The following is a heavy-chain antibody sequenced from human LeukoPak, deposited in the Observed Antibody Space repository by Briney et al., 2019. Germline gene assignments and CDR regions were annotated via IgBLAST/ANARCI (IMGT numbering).Heavy chain of an antibody. CDR3: AKEAGYSGYDYPDY. V-gene: IGHV3-23*01. J-gene: IGHJ4*02. CDR1: GFTFSSYA. D-gene: IGHD5-12*01. Sequence: PGGSLRLSCAASGFTFSSYAMSWVRQAPGKGLEWVSGISGSAYSTYYADSVQGRFTISGDNSKDTLYLQMNSLRAEDTAVYYCAKEAGYSGYDYPDYWGQGTLVTVSS. CDR2: ISGSAYST.